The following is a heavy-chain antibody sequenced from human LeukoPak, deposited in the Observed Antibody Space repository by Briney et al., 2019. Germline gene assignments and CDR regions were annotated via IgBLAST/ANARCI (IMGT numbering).Heavy chain of an antibody. J-gene: IGHJ4*02. CDR3: ARVQTMVRGDSFDY. V-gene: IGHV3-7*01. D-gene: IGHD3-10*01. CDR1: GFTFSSHW. CDR2: IKQDGSEK. Sequence: WGSLRLSCAASGFTFSSHWMSWVRQAPGKGLEWVANIKQDGSEKYYVDSVKGRFTISRDNAKNSLYLQMNSLRAEDTAVYYCARVQTMVRGDSFDYWGQGTLVTVSS.